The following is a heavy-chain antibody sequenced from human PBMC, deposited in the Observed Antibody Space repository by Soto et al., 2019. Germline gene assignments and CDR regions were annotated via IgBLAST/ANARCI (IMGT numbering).Heavy chain of an antibody. V-gene: IGHV1-18*01. D-gene: IGHD3-3*01. CDR2: ISAYNGNT. J-gene: IGHJ6*03. CDR1: GYTFTSYG. Sequence: QVQLVQSGAEVKKPGASVKVSCKASGYTFTSYGISWVRQAPGQGLEWMGWISAYNGNTNYAQKLQGRVTMTTDTSTRTAYMELRSLRSDDTAVYYCARAYDFWSGYYQGGADYYYYMDVWGKGTTVTVSS. CDR3: ARAYDFWSGYYQGGADYYYYMDV.